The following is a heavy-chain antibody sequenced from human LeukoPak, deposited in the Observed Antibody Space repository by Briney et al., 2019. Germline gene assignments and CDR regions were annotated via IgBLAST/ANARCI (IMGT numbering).Heavy chain of an antibody. CDR2: IGGRGGSA. CDR1: GFTFSDYG. V-gene: IGHV3-23*01. Sequence: GGSLRLSCAASGFTFSDYGMNWVRQTPGKGLEWVSAIGGRGGSAYYADSVKGRFTISRDNSKNTLYLQMNSLRAEDTAVYYCARDRGGEIDYWGQGTLVTVSS. CDR3: ARDRGGEIDY. J-gene: IGHJ4*02. D-gene: IGHD2-21*01.